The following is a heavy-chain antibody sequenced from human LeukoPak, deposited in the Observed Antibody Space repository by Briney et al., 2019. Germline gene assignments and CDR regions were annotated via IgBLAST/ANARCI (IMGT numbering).Heavy chain of an antibody. CDR3: ARDSTYYYDSGSSGPHYFDN. Sequence: GGSLRLSCAASGFTFSTYSMSWVRQAPGKGLEWVSAISGGVVISTYYADSVKGRFTISRDNSKNTLYLQLNSLRAEDTAVYYCARDSTYYYDSGSSGPHYFDNWGQGTLVTVSS. CDR1: GFTFSTYS. V-gene: IGHV3-23*01. J-gene: IGHJ4*02. CDR2: ISGGVVIST. D-gene: IGHD3-10*01.